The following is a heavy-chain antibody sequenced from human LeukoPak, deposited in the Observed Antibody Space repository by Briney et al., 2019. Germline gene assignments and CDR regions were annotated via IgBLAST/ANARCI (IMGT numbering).Heavy chain of an antibody. CDR1: GYTFTGYY. J-gene: IGHJ5*02. CDR2: INPNSGGT. CDR3: ATSVASGNYYSHWFDP. Sequence: ASVKVSCKASGYTFTGYYMHWVRQAPGQGLEWMGWINPNSGGTNYAQKFQGRVTMTRDTSISTAYMELSRLRSAATAVYYCATSVASGNYYSHWFDPWGQGTLVTVSS. V-gene: IGHV1-2*02. D-gene: IGHD3-10*01.